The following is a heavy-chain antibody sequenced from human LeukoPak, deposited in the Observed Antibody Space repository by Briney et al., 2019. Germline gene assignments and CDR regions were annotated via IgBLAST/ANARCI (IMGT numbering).Heavy chain of an antibody. CDR3: ATYGGRDYYWGLDY. CDR1: GGSFSAYY. V-gene: IGHV4-34*01. Sequence: PSETLSLTCGVYGGSFSAYYWSWIRQPPGKGLEWMGEISHRGSTNYNPSLKSRVTISLDTSKNQFSLKLSPVTAADTAVYYCATYGGRDYYWGLDYWDQGPLVTVSS. J-gene: IGHJ4*02. D-gene: IGHD3-22*01. CDR2: ISHRGST.